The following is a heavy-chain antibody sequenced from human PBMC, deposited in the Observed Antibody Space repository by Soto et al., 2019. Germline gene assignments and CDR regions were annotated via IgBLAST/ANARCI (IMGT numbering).Heavy chain of an antibody. J-gene: IGHJ4*02. Sequence: PWGSLRLSCVASGFSFITFAIIFFRHSPFKWLEWVSRITGSGREGYYADSVRGRFTISRDNSRNTLLLQMNSLRDDDTAVYFCAKDLSESDDFGDDWAPFDYWGRGTQVTVSS. CDR2: ITGSGREG. D-gene: IGHD4-17*01. V-gene: IGHV3-23*01. CDR1: GFSFITFA. CDR3: AKDLSESDDFGDDWAPFDY.